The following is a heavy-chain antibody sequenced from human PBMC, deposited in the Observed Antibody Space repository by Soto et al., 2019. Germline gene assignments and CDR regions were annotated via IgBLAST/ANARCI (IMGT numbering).Heavy chain of an antibody. V-gene: IGHV4-59*01. D-gene: IGHD3-10*01. J-gene: IGHJ5*02. CDR1: GAFLNNFF. CDR2: ASQGGAAAYLAEGGTT. Sequence: QVQLQESGPGLVRPSETLSLTCTVSGAFLNNFFWSWIRQTHGTGLEWIGYASQGGAAAYLAEGGTTGYARSLESRATISRDLPKNQFSRRLASGTAADTAFYYCARDRGVITVSSKPLCEWFDPWGQGTLVTVSS. CDR3: ARDRGVITVSSKPLCEWFDP.